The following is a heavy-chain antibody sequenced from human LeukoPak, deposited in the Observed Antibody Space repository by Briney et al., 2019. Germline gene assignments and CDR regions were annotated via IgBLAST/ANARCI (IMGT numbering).Heavy chain of an antibody. D-gene: IGHD6-19*01. V-gene: IGHV3-30*02. J-gene: IGHJ5*02. Sequence: GGSLRLSCAASGFTFSSYGMHWVRQAPGKGLEGVAFIRYDGSNKYYADSVKGRFTISRDNSKNTLYLQMNSLRAEDTAVYYCAKDYLRPNSGIAVAGTSWFDPWGQGTLVTVSS. CDR3: AKDYLRPNSGIAVAGTSWFDP. CDR2: IRYDGSNK. CDR1: GFTFSSYG.